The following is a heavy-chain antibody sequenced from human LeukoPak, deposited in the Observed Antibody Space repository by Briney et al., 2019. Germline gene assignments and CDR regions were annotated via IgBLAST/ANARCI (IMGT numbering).Heavy chain of an antibody. Sequence: GGSLSLSCAASGFTFSSYWMHWVRQAPGKGLVWVSRINSDGSSTSYADSVKGRFTISRDNAKNTLYLQMNSLRAEDTAVYYCARGPEDYYGSGSYRGFDYWGQGTLVTVSS. CDR2: INSDGSST. J-gene: IGHJ4*02. CDR3: ARGPEDYYGSGSYRGFDY. CDR1: GFTFSSYW. V-gene: IGHV3-74*01. D-gene: IGHD3-10*01.